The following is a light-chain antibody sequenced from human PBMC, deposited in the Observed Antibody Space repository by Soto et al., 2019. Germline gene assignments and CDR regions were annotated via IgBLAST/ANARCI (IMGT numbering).Light chain of an antibody. CDR3: QQRAPWPPLS. V-gene: IGKV3-11*01. Sequence: ETVLTQSPATLSVSPGERATLSCRTSQNVDRNLVWYQQKSGQPPRLLIYDASVRATGIPPRFSGSGSGTDFTLTIENLEPEYSAIYYCQQRAPWPPLSFGGGTKVEI. J-gene: IGKJ4*01. CDR2: DAS. CDR1: QNVDRN.